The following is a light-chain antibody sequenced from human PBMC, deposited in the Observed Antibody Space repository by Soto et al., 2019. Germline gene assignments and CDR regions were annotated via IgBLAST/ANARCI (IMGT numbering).Light chain of an antibody. Sequence: QSALTQPASVSGSPGQSITISCTGTSSDVGGYNYVSWYQQHPGKAPRLIIYEVSRRPSGISNRLSGSKSGNTASLTISGLQAVEEADYYCTSYTSSSPYVFGTGTKLTVL. V-gene: IGLV2-14*01. CDR2: EVS. CDR1: SSDVGGYNY. CDR3: TSYTSSSPYV. J-gene: IGLJ1*01.